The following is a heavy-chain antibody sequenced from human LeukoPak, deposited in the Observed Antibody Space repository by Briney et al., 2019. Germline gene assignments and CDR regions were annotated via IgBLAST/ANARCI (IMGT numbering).Heavy chain of an antibody. D-gene: IGHD3-22*01. CDR2: IRGNNDKT. J-gene: IGHJ4*02. CDR1: GFTFNNCG. V-gene: IGHV3-23*01. CDR3: AKFYYDSSGYLYYLES. Sequence: GGSLRLSCAASGFTFNNCGMSWVRQAPGKGLEWVSIIRGNNDKTDEGDSVKGRFTISRDNSKNTLFLQMNNLRAEDTAVYYCAKFYYDSSGYLYYLESWGQGTLVTVSS.